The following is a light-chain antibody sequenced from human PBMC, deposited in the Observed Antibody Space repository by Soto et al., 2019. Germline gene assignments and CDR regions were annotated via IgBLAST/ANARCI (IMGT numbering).Light chain of an antibody. V-gene: IGKV3-20*01. CDR3: QLYGSSPLT. CDR2: GAS. J-gene: IGKJ4*01. Sequence: EIVLTQSPGTLSLSPGERATLSCRASQSVSSSYLAWYQQKPGQAPRLLIYGASSRATGIPDRFSGSGSGTDLTLTISRLEPEDFAVYYCQLYGSSPLTFGGGTKVEIK. CDR1: QSVSSSY.